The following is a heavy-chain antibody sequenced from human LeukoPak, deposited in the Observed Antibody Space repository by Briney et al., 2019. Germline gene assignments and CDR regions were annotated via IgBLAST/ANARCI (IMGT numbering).Heavy chain of an antibody. J-gene: IGHJ4*02. V-gene: IGHV4-34*01. CDR3: ARGLHYDFWSGYWRGGFDY. CDR2: INHSGST. CDR1: GFTVSSNY. D-gene: IGHD3-3*01. Sequence: GSLRLSCAASGFTVSSNYMGWVRQAPGKGLEWIGEINHSGSTNYNPSLKSRVTTSVDTSENQFSLKLSSVTAADTAVYYCARGLHYDFWSGYWRGGFDYWGQGTLVTVSS.